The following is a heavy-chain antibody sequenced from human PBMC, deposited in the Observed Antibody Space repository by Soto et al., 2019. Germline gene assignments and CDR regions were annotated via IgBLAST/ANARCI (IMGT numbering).Heavy chain of an antibody. D-gene: IGHD4-17*01. CDR1: GFTFRSYN. Sequence: DVQLVESGGGLVQPGGSLRLSCAASGFTFRSYNMNWVRQAPGKGLDWLSYISSSSSTIYYADSVKGRFTISRDNAKNSLYLQMNSLRDDDTAMYYCARGGTITVTTNGDYSGQGTLVTVSS. CDR2: ISSSSSTI. J-gene: IGHJ4*01. CDR3: ARGGTITVTTNGDY. V-gene: IGHV3-48*02.